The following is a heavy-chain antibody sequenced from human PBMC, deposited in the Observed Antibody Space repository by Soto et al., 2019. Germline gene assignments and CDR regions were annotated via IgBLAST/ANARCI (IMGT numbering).Heavy chain of an antibody. J-gene: IGHJ6*02. CDR1: GFTFSNAW. V-gene: IGHV3-15*01. CDR2: IKSKIDGATT. Sequence: PGWSLRLSCAASGFTFSNAWMNWVRQAPGKGLEWVGRIKSKIDGATTDYAAPVKGRFFISRDDSENTLYLQMNNLKTEDTAVYYCAKDPASIAVAGEYYYYGMDVWGQGTTVTVSS. CDR3: AKDPASIAVAGEYYYYGMDV. D-gene: IGHD6-19*01.